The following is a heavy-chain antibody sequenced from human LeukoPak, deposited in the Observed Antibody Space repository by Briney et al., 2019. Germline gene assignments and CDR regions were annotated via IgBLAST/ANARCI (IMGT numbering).Heavy chain of an antibody. J-gene: IGHJ4*02. CDR2: IYTSGST. V-gene: IGHV4-4*07. CDR3: ASGNYYDSSGYLGY. CDR1: GGSISSYY. D-gene: IGHD3-22*01. Sequence: SETLSLTCTVSGGSISSYYWSWIRQPAGKGPEWIGRIYTSGSTNYNPSLKSRVTMSVDTSKNQFSLKLSSVTAADTAVYYCASGNYYDSSGYLGYWGQGTLVTVSS.